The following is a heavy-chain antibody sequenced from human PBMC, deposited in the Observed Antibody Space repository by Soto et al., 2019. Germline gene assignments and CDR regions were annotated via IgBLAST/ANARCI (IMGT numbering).Heavy chain of an antibody. V-gene: IGHV1-18*01. D-gene: IGHD3-22*01. CDR2: ITSDNGNT. CDR3: ARAPAGYYYYFDY. J-gene: IGHJ4*02. Sequence: ASVKVSCKASGYTVTSYGINWVRQAPGQELEWRGWITSDNGNTTYAHKIQGRVTMNTDTSTSTTYMELRSLKYDDTAVYYCARAPAGYYYYFDYWGQGTLVTVSS. CDR1: GYTVTSYG.